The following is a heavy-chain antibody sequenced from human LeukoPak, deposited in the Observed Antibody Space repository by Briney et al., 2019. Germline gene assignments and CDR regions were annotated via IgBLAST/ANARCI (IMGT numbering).Heavy chain of an antibody. Sequence: GASVKVSCKASGYTFTSYGISWVRQAPGQGLEWMGWISAYNGNTNYAQKLQGRVTMTTDTSTSTAYMELRSLRSDDTAVYYCARDRGPYGDYRYFQHWGQGTLVTVSS. D-gene: IGHD4-17*01. CDR1: GYTFTSYG. CDR3: ARDRGPYGDYRYFQH. J-gene: IGHJ1*01. V-gene: IGHV1-18*01. CDR2: ISAYNGNT.